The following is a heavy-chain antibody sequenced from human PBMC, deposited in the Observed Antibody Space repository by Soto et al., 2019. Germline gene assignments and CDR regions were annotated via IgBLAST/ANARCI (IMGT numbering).Heavy chain of an antibody. J-gene: IGHJ4*02. CDR2: IYWDDDK. D-gene: IGHD6-13*01. CDR1: GFSLTTTEVA. V-gene: IGHV2-5*02. CDR3: AHSGPIAAFAFDY. Sequence: QITLKESGPSLVNPTQSLTLTCSSSGFSLTTTEVAVGWIRQPPGKALEWLALIYWDDDKRYSPSLKSSLTTTKDTAKNHVVLTMTNVHPEATATYVCAHSGPIAAFAFDYWGQGILVTVSS.